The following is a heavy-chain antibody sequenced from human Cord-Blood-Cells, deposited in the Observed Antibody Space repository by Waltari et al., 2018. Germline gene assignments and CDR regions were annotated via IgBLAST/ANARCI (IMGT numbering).Heavy chain of an antibody. Sequence: EVQLVESGGGLVQPGGSLRLSCAASGFTFSDHYMDWVRQAPGKGLGVVGRTRDKASSYTKEYAASVKGRFTISRDDSKNSLYLQMNSLKTEDTAVYYCARDLDYWGQGTLVTVSS. CDR3: ARDLDY. CDR2: TRDKASSYTK. CDR1: GFTFSDHY. V-gene: IGHV3-72*01. J-gene: IGHJ4*02.